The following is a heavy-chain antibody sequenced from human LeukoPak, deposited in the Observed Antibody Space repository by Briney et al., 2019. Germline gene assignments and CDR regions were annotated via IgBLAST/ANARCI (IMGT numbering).Heavy chain of an antibody. V-gene: IGHV3-30-3*01. D-gene: IGHD1-26*01. Sequence: GGSLRLSCAASGFTFSSYAMHWVRQAPGKGLEWVAVISYDGSNKYYADSVKGRFTISRDNSKNTLYLQMNSLRAEDTAVYYCARVTPYIGSYYFDYWGQGTLVTVSS. J-gene: IGHJ4*02. CDR1: GFTFSSYA. CDR2: ISYDGSNK. CDR3: ARVTPYIGSYYFDY.